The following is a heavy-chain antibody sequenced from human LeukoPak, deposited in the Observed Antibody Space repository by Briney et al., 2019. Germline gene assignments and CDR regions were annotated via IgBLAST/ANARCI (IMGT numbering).Heavy chain of an antibody. CDR2: IYYSGST. V-gene: IGHV4-39*07. CDR1: GGSISSSSYY. D-gene: IGHD1-26*01. J-gene: IGHJ4*02. Sequence: SETLSLTCTVSGGSISSSSYYWGWIRQPPGKGLEWIGSIYYSGSTYYNPSLKSRVTISVDTSKNQFSLKLSSVTAADTAVYYCARVRGSYSPFDYWGQGTLVTVSS. CDR3: ARVRGSYSPFDY.